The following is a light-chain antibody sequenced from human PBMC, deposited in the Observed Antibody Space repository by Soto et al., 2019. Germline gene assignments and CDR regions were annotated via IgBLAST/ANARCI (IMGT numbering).Light chain of an antibody. CDR2: EVS. CDR1: SSDVGGYNY. Sequence: QSALTQPPSASGSPGQSVTISCTGTSSDVGGYNYVSWYQQHPGKAPKLMIYEVSKRPSGVPDRFSGSKSGNTASLTVSGLQAEDGADYYCSSYGGSIYVFGTGTKVTVL. CDR3: SSYGGSIYV. J-gene: IGLJ1*01. V-gene: IGLV2-8*01.